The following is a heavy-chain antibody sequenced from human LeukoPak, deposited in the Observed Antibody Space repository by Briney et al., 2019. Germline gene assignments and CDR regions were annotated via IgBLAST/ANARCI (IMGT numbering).Heavy chain of an antibody. CDR2: ISGSGGST. Sequence: GGSLRLSCAASGFTFSSYAMSWVRQAPGKGLEWVSAISGSGGSTYYADSVKGRFTISRDNSKNTLYLQMNSLRAEDTAVYYCAKDRTMIAVSLNWFDPWGQGTLVTVSS. J-gene: IGHJ5*02. D-gene: IGHD3-22*01. CDR1: GFTFSSYA. V-gene: IGHV3-23*01. CDR3: AKDRTMIAVSLNWFDP.